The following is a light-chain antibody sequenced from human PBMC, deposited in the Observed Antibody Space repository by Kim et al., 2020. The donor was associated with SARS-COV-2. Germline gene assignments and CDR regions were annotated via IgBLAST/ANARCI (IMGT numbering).Light chain of an antibody. V-gene: IGKV3-20*01. CDR1: QRVNSNY. J-gene: IGKJ2*01. Sequence: PMARAPLSCRASQRVNSNYLAWYQPKPGQAPRLLIYGASSRATAIPDRFSGSGSGTDFTLTINRLEPEDFAVYYCQQYDTSSYTFGQGTKLEIK. CDR3: QQYDTSSYT. CDR2: GAS.